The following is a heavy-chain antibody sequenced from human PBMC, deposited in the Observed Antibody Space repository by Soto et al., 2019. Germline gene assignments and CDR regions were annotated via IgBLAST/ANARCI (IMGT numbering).Heavy chain of an antibody. CDR3: ARGGIWDIVVVPAFS. D-gene: IGHD2-2*01. CDR2: INHSGST. Sequence: QVQLQQWGAGLLKPSETLSLTCAVYGGSFSGYYWSWIRQPPGKGLEWIGEINHSGSTNYNPSLKSRVTISVDTSKNQFSLKLSSVTAADTAVYYCARGGIWDIVVVPAFSWGQGTLVTVSS. CDR1: GGSFSGYY. J-gene: IGHJ5*02. V-gene: IGHV4-34*01.